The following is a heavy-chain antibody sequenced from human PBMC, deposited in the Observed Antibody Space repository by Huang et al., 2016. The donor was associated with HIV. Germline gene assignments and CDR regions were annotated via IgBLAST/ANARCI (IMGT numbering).Heavy chain of an antibody. CDR1: GESITNHY. CDR2: VHTSGIT. CDR3: ARDRRLPIVPSDY. V-gene: IGHV4-59*11. Sequence: QVQLQESGPGMVKPSETLSRTCTVSGESITNHYWDWMRQPPGKGLEWIGSVHTSGITNYKPSLKSRVTISVDTSRNQFSRRLSSVTAADTAVYYCARDRRLPIVPSDYWGRGTLVTVSS. J-gene: IGHJ4*02. D-gene: IGHD5-12*01.